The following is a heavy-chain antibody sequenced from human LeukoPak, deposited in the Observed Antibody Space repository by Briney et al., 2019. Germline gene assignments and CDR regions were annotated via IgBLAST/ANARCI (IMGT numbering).Heavy chain of an antibody. V-gene: IGHV1-2*02. CDR1: GYTFTGYY. J-gene: IGHJ4*02. CDR3: ARVRTPGHSGSYGGDFDY. CDR2: INPNSGGT. Sequence: ASVKVSCKASGYTFTGYYMHWVRQAPGQGLEWVGWINPNSGGTNYAQKFQGRVTMTRDTSISTAYMELSRLRSDDTAVYYCARVRTPGHSGSYGGDFDYWGQGTLVTVSS. D-gene: IGHD1-26*01.